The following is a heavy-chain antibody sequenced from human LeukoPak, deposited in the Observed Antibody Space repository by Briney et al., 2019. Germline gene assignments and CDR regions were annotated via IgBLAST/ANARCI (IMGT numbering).Heavy chain of an antibody. V-gene: IGHV3-23*01. CDR3: AKDHRARMTDY. CDR1: GFTFSSYA. CDR2: ISGSGGST. J-gene: IGHJ4*02. Sequence: PGGPLRLSCAASGFTFSSYAMSWLRQPPEEGLEWVSAISGSGGSTYYADSVKGRFTISRDNSKNTLYLQMNSLRAEDTAVYYCAKDHRARMTDYWGQGTLVTVSS.